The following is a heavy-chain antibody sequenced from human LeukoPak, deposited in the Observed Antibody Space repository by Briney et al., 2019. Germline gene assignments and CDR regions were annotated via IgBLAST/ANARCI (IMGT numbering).Heavy chain of an antibody. CDR1: GFTFSSYA. V-gene: IGHV3-23*01. CDR2: ISGSGGST. D-gene: IGHD3-22*01. Sequence: PGGSLRLSCAASGFTFSSYAMSWVRQAPGKGLEWVSAISGSGGSTCYADSVKGRFTISRDNSKNTLYLQMNSLRAEDTAVYYCAKGHYYDSSGYGLWDYWGQGTLVTVSS. CDR3: AKGHYYDSSGYGLWDY. J-gene: IGHJ4*02.